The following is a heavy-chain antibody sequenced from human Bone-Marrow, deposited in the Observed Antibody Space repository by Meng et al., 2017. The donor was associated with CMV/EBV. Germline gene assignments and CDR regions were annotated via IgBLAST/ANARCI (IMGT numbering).Heavy chain of an antibody. CDR2: ISSSGSTK. CDR3: ARETTVTKYFDY. CDR1: GFTFSSYS. D-gene: IGHD4-17*01. V-gene: IGHV3-48*04. J-gene: IGHJ4*02. Sequence: GESLKISCAASGFTFSSYSMNWVRQAPGKGLEWVSYISSSGSTKYYADSVKGRSTISRDNAKNSLYLQMNSLRAEDTAVYYCARETTVTKYFDYWGQGTLVTVSS.